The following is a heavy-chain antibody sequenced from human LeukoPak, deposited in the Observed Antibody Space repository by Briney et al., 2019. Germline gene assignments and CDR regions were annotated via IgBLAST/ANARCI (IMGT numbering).Heavy chain of an antibody. V-gene: IGHV3-23*01. Sequence: GGSLRLSCAASGFTFSSYTMSWVRQPPGMGLEWVSGIGGTGGTTYYADSVKGRFTISRDNSKNTLYLQMNSLRAEDTALYYCAKVIHGGNIDRVFDYGGQGALVTVSS. CDR3: AKVIHGGNIDRVFDY. J-gene: IGHJ4*02. CDR1: GFTFSSYT. CDR2: IGGTGGTT. D-gene: IGHD2/OR15-2a*01.